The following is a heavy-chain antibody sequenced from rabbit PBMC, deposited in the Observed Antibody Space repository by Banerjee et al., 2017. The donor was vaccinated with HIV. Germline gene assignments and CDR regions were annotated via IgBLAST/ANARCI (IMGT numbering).Heavy chain of an antibody. V-gene: IGHV1S43*01. CDR2: IGTGSGST. Sequence: QEQLEESGGDLVKPEGSLTLTCKASGFDLSSSYWICWVRQAPGKGLEWIGCIGTGSGSTYYASWVNGRFTISRSTSLNTVDLKMTSLTVADTATYFCARDRDGDAGNGSLALWGPGTLVTVS. CDR1: GFDLSSSYW. CDR3: ARDRDGDAGNGSLAL. J-gene: IGHJ4*01. D-gene: IGHD4-2*01.